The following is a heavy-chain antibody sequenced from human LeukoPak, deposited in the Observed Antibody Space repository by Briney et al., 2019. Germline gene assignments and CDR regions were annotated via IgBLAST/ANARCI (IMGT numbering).Heavy chain of an antibody. V-gene: IGHV3-73*01. CDR3: TSGLSVLRSNNTPVDY. CDR1: GFTFSGSA. Sequence: GGSLRLSCAASGFTFSGSAMHWVRQASGKGLEWVGRIRSKANSYATAYAASVKGRFTISRDDSKNTAYLQMNSLKTEDTAVYYCTSGLSVLRSNNTPVDYWGQGTLVTVSS. D-gene: IGHD4-17*01. J-gene: IGHJ4*02. CDR2: IRSKANSYAT.